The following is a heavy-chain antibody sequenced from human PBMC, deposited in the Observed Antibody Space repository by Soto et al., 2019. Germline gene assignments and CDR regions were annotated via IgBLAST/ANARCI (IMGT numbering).Heavy chain of an antibody. D-gene: IGHD1-26*01. CDR2: MNPNSGNT. J-gene: IGHJ6*02. V-gene: IGHV1-8*01. CDR3: ARDMGYRGSYYHYYYYGMDV. Sequence: ASVKVSCKASGYTFTSYDINWVRQATGQGLEWMGWMNPNSGNTGYAQKFQGRVTMTRNTSISTAYMELSRLRSDDTAVYYCARDMGYRGSYYHYYYYGMDVWGPGTTVTLSS. CDR1: GYTFTSYD.